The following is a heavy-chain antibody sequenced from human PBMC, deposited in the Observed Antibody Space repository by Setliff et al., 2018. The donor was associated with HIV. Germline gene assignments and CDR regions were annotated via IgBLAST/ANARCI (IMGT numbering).Heavy chain of an antibody. CDR1: GGSFSGYF. CDR2: INHYGGT. CDR3: ARSTYSSGWYCDY. Sequence: SETLSLTCAVYGGSFSGYFWNWIRQPPGKGLEWIGAINHYGGTNYNPSLKSRVTMSVDTSKNQFSLRLSSVTAADTAVYYCARSTYSSGWYCDYWGQGTLVTVSS. D-gene: IGHD6-19*01. J-gene: IGHJ4*02. V-gene: IGHV4-34*01.